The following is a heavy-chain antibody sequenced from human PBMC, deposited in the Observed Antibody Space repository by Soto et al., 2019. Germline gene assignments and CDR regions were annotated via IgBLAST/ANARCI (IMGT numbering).Heavy chain of an antibody. D-gene: IGHD3-3*01. CDR3: ARDPRITIFGVVILYFDY. Sequence: ASVKVSCKASGYTFTSYYMHWVRQAPGQGLEWMGIINPSGGSTSYAQKFQGRVTMTRDTSTSTVYMELSSLRSEDTAVYYCARDPRITIFGVVILYFDYWGQGTLVTVSS. J-gene: IGHJ4*02. CDR1: GYTFTSYY. V-gene: IGHV1-46*01. CDR2: INPSGGST.